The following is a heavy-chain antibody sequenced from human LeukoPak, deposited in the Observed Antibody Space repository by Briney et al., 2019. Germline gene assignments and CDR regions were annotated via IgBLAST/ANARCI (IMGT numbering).Heavy chain of an antibody. CDR2: IYYSGST. Sequence: SETLSLTCTVSGGSISSYYWSWIRQPPGKGLEWIGSIYYSGSTYYNPSLKSRVTISVDTSKDQFSLKLSSVTAADTAVYYCARVGYSSSWYYFDYWGQGTLVTVSS. D-gene: IGHD6-13*01. CDR3: ARVGYSSSWYYFDY. V-gene: IGHV4-59*12. J-gene: IGHJ4*02. CDR1: GGSISSYY.